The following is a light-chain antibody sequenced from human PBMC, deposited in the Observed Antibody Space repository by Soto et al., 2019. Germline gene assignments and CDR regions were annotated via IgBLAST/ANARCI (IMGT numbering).Light chain of an antibody. J-gene: IGKJ1*01. CDR2: GAF. CDR3: QQYNDWPLT. V-gene: IGKV3-15*01. Sequence: EIVMTQSPVTLSVSPGERATLSCRASQSVRSNLAWYQQKPGQPPSHLIYGAFTMATGIPTRFSGTGSGTEFTLTISSLQSEDFALYYCQQYNDWPLTFGQGTKVDIK. CDR1: QSVRSN.